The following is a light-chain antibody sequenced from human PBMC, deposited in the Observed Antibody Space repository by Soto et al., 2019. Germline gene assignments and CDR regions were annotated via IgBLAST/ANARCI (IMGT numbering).Light chain of an antibody. V-gene: IGKV3-11*01. Sequence: EIVLTQSPATLSLSPGERATLSCRASQSVSSYLVWYQQKPGQAPRLLIYDASNRATGIPARFSGSGSGTDFTLTISSLEPEDIATYYCQQYDNLPLTLGGGTKVEIK. CDR3: QQYDNLPLT. CDR1: QSVSSY. CDR2: DAS. J-gene: IGKJ4*01.